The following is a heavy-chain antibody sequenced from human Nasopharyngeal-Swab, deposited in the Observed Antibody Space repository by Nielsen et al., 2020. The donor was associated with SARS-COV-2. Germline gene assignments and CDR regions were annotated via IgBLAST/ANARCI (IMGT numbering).Heavy chain of an antibody. CDR2: ISGSGATT. CDR1: GFTFSNYA. V-gene: IGHV3-23*01. J-gene: IGHJ6*02. CDR3: AKEGEGFFPMDV. D-gene: IGHD3-16*01. Sequence: GGSLRLSCAASGFTFSNYAMNWVRQAPGKGLEWVSTISGSGATTFYRDSLKGRFTVSRDYAKNTLYLQMDRLRAEDTALYWCAKEGEGFFPMDVWGQGTTVTVSS.